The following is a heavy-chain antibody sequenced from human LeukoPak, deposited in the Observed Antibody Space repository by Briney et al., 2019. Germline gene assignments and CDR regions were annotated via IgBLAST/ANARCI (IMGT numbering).Heavy chain of an antibody. V-gene: IGHV4-31*03. J-gene: IGHJ3*02. CDR3: ARETGGYYYDSSVVDGAFDI. CDR2: IYYSGST. D-gene: IGHD3-22*01. Sequence: SQTLSLTCTVSGGSISSGGYYWSWIRQHPGKGLEWIGYIYYSGSTYYNPSLKSRVTISVDTSKNQFSLKLSSVTAADTAVYHCARETGGYYYDSSVVDGAFDIWGQGTMVTVSS. CDR1: GGSISSGGYY.